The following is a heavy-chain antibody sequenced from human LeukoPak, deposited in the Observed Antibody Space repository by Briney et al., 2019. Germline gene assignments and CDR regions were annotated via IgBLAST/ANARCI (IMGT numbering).Heavy chain of an antibody. CDR1: GYTFTSYG. CDR2: ISAYNCNT. Sequence: GASVKVSCKASGYTFTSYGISWVRQAPAQGLEWVGWISAYNCNTNYAQKLQGRVTMTTDTSTSTAYMEMRSLRSDDTAVYYCARGHRSFVVVAGYGMDVWGQGTTVTVSS. CDR3: ARGHRSFVVVAGYGMDV. D-gene: IGHD2-2*01. V-gene: IGHV1-18*01. J-gene: IGHJ6*02.